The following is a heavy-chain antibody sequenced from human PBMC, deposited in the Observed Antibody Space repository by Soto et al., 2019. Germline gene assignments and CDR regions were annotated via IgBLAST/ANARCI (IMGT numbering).Heavy chain of an antibody. Sequence: QLTLKESGPTLVKPTQTLTLTCTFSGFSPSTSGVGVGWIRQPPGKALEWLALIYWDDDKRYSPSLKSRLTIAKDNCKNQVVPTMPNMDPVDTATYYAAHSGYDFWSGYVDACDIGGQGTMVTVSS. CDR2: IYWDDDK. D-gene: IGHD3-3*01. CDR3: AHSGYDFWSGYVDACDI. J-gene: IGHJ3*02. CDR1: GFSPSTSGVG. V-gene: IGHV2-5*02.